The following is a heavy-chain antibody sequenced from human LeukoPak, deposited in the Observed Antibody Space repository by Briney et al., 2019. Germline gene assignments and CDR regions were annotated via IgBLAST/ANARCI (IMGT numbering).Heavy chain of an antibody. J-gene: IGHJ3*02. CDR2: IYYSGST. D-gene: IGHD3-16*01. CDR3: ASMGDDAFDI. V-gene: IGHV4-39*07. Sequence: SETLSLTCTVTGGSISTSSYYWGWIRQPPGKGLEGIGSIYYSGSTYYNPYIKSRVTISADTSKNQFSLKLSSVTAADTAVYYCASMGDDAFDIWGQGTMVTVSS. CDR1: GGSISTSSYY.